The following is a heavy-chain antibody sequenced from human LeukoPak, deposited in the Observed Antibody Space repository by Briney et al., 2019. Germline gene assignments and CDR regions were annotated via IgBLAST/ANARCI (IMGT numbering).Heavy chain of an antibody. CDR2: IYSSGST. CDR1: GGSISNYY. Sequence: SETLSLTCTGSGGSISNYYWTWSRQSPGKGLEWIGYIYSSGSTKYNPSLKSRVTISVDTSKNQFSLNLSSVTAADTALYYCARLPSGSSPFDYWGQGTLVTVSS. CDR3: ARLPSGSSPFDY. V-gene: IGHV4-59*08. J-gene: IGHJ4*02. D-gene: IGHD3-10*01.